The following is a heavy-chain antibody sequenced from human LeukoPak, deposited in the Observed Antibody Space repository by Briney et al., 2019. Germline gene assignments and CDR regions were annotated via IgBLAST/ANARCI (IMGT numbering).Heavy chain of an antibody. V-gene: IGHV4-30-4*08. Sequence: SQTLSLTCTVSGGSISSGDYYWSWLRQPPGKGLEWIGYIYYSGSTYYNPSLKSRVTISVDTSKNQFSLKLSSVTAADTAVYYCAREGVVGATIPFDYWGQGTLVTVSS. CDR3: AREGVVGATIPFDY. CDR2: IYYSGST. J-gene: IGHJ4*02. CDR1: GGSISSGDYY. D-gene: IGHD1-26*01.